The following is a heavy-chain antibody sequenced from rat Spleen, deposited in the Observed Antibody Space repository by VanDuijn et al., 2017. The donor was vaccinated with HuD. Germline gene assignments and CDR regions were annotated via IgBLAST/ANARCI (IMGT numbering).Heavy chain of an antibody. J-gene: IGHJ1*01. D-gene: IGHD1-12*01. V-gene: IGHV3-3*01. Sequence: VQLKESGPGLVQPSQTLSLTCTVSGFSLSNYGVIWVRQPPGQGLEWMGYINSAGSTNYNPSLKSRISITRDTSKNQFFLQVISVTTEDTATYYCARSLSYAHFYWYFDFWGPGTMVTVSS. CDR3: ARSLSYAHFYWYFDF. CDR2: INSAGST. CDR1: GFSLSNYG.